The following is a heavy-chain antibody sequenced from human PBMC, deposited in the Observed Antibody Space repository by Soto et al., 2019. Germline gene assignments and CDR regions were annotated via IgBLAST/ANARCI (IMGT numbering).Heavy chain of an antibody. V-gene: IGHV4-38-2*01. Sequence: PSETLSLTCAVSGYSISSGYYWCWIRQPPGKGLEWIGSIYHSGSTNYNPSLKSRVTISLDTSKNQFSLTLSSVTAADTAVYFCARPIVGTTTGIDPWGQGTLVTVSS. CDR3: ARPIVGTTTGIDP. D-gene: IGHD1-26*01. J-gene: IGHJ5*02. CDR2: IYHSGST. CDR1: GYSISSGYY.